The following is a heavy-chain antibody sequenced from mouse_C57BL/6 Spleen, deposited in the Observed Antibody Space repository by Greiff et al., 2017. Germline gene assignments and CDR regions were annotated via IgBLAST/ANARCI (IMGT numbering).Heavy chain of an antibody. V-gene: IGHV1-18*01. D-gene: IGHD1-1*01. CDR3: ARGRIDGSSYWFAY. CDR1: GYTFTDYN. Sequence: EVKLQQSGPELVKPGASVKIPCKASGYTFTDYNMDWVKQSHGKSLEWIGDINPNNGGTIYNQKFKGKATLTVDKSSSTAYMELRSLTSEDTAVYYCARGRIDGSSYWFAYWGQGTLVTVSA. J-gene: IGHJ3*01. CDR2: INPNNGGT.